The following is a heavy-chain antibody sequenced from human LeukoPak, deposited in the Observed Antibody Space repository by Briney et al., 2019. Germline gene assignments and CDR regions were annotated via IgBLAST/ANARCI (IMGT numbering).Heavy chain of an antibody. Sequence: PSQTLSLTYTVSGGSTNTGGYFWSWIRQPPGKGLEWIGYVFRTGRTSYNPSLDSRVTISLDRSRNQFSLRLTSVTAADSAMYYCATEGQCGFTTCPGLQFWGQGILVSVSS. CDR2: VFRTGRT. J-gene: IGHJ4*02. CDR1: GGSTNTGGYF. CDR3: ATEGQCGFTTCPGLQF. V-gene: IGHV4-30-2*01. D-gene: IGHD2-2*01.